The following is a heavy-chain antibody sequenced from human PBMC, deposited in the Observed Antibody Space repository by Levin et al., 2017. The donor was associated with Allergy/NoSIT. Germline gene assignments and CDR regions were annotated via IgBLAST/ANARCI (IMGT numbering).Heavy chain of an antibody. CDR2: ISHSGTYT. V-gene: IGHV3-23*01. J-gene: IGHJ5*02. Sequence: GGSLRLSCAASGFTFSNYAMNWVRQAPGKGLEWVSSISHSGTYTYYEDSVKGRFTVSRDNSKYTLLLQMNSLKGDDTAVYYCAKDGLYGSGGNWFDPWGQGTLVTVSS. CDR3: AKDGLYGSGGNWFDP. CDR1: GFTFSNYA. D-gene: IGHD3-10*01.